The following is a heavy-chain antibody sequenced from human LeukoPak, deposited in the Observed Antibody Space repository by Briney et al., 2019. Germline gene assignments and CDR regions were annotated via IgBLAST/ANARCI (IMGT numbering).Heavy chain of an antibody. J-gene: IGHJ5*02. CDR2: INWIGGST. V-gene: IGHV3-20*04. CDR1: GFTFDDYG. Sequence: GGSLRLSCAASGFTFDDYGMSWVRQAPGKGLEWVSGINWIGGSTGYADSVKGRFTVSRDNSKNTLYLQMNSLRPNDTAVYYCARDLGQYYDTSDSWFDPWGQGTLVTVSS. CDR3: ARDLGQYYDTSDSWFDP. D-gene: IGHD3-22*01.